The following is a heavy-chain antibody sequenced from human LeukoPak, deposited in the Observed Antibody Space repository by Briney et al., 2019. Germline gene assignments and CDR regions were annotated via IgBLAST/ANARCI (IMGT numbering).Heavy chain of an antibody. J-gene: IGHJ4*02. D-gene: IGHD2-8*01. Sequence: PSETLSLTSTVSDSSTTRTYYWAWFRQPPGKGLEWIATVFRLQTVRTFNNPSLGSRVTMSLDPSHNQFSLNLTSVTAADTALYFCARVLHAPYLIDSWGQGTLVTVSS. CDR2: VFRLQTVRT. V-gene: IGHV4-38-2*02. CDR1: DSSTTRTYY. CDR3: ARVLHAPYLIDS.